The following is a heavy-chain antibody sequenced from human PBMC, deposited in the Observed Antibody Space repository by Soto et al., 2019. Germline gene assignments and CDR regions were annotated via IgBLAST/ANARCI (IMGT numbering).Heavy chain of an antibody. CDR2: ISGSGGST. Sequence: PGGSLRLSCAASGFTFSSYAMSWVRQAPGKGLEWVSDISGSGGSTYYADSVKGRFTISRDNAKDSLYLQMNSLRAEDTVVYYCAKDDSGKSPPGYWGQGTLVTVSS. J-gene: IGHJ4*02. CDR1: GFTFSSYA. D-gene: IGHD3-10*01. V-gene: IGHV3-23*01. CDR3: AKDDSGKSPPGY.